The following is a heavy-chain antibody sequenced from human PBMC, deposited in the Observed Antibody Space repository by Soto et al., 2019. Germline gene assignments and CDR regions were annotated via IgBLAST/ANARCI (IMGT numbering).Heavy chain of an antibody. CDR3: ARDGQNLAPYVFDM. CDR1: GFSFSSHA. CDR2: IWSDGSNR. D-gene: IGHD3-16*01. J-gene: IGHJ3*02. Sequence: QVQLVESGGGVVQPGMSLRLSCATSGFSFSSHAMHWVRQAPGKGLEWVAQIWSDGSNRYYADSMRGRFTISRDFSKNTACLQMDSLRAEDTAVYYCARDGQNLAPYVFDMWGQGTLVTVSS. V-gene: IGHV3-33*01.